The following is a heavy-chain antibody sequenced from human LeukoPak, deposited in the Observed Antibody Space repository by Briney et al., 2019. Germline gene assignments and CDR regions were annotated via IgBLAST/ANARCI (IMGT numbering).Heavy chain of an antibody. D-gene: IGHD3-22*01. V-gene: IGHV3-66*01. CDR1: GFTVSSNY. CDR3: ARELTTFYYDISGYYGHAFDI. CDR2: IYSGGGT. Sequence: GGSLRLSCAASGFTVSSNYMSWVRQAPGKGLEWVSVIYSGGGTYYADSVKGRFTISRDNSKNTLFLQMNSQRAEDTAVYYCARELTTFYYDISGYYGHAFDIWGQGTMVTVSS. J-gene: IGHJ3*02.